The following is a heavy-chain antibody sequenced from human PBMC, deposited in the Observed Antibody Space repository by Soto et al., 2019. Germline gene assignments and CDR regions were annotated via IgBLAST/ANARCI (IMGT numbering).Heavy chain of an antibody. CDR3: ARALSGSYYADGDY. V-gene: IGHV1-69*12. CDR2: IIPIFGTA. Sequence: QVQLVQSGAEVKKPGSSVKVSCKASGGTFSSYAISWVRQAPGQGLEWMGGIIPIFGTANYAQKFQGRVTITADESRSTYYLELSRLRSDETAVYYCARALSGSYYADGDYWGQGTLVTVSS. CDR1: GGTFSSYA. D-gene: IGHD1-26*01. J-gene: IGHJ4*02.